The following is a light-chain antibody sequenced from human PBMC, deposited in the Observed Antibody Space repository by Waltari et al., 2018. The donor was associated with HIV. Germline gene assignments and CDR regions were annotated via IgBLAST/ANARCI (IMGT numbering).Light chain of an antibody. CDR2: DVT. CDR3: CSYAGSSTVI. CDR1: SSDVGGYNY. Sequence: QSALTQPASVSGSPGQSITISCTGTSSDVGGYNYVSWYQQPPGKAPKLLIYDVTKRPSGVPNRLSGSKSGNTASLTISGLQAEDEAAYYCCSYAGSSTVIFGGGTKLTVL. V-gene: IGLV2-23*02. J-gene: IGLJ2*01.